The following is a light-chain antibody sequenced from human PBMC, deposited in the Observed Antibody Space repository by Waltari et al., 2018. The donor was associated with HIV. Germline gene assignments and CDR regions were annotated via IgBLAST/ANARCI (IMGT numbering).Light chain of an antibody. Sequence: QSVLTQPPSVSGAPGQGVTLPCPGGSSTIGAPSDAQWYHQLPGTAPKLLIYPNYTRPSGVPDRFSGSKSGTSASLAITGLQTEDEADYYCQSYDASLGGWVFGTGTKVTVL. V-gene: IGLV1-40*01. CDR2: PNY. CDR3: QSYDASLGGWV. J-gene: IGLJ1*01. CDR1: SSTIGAPSD.